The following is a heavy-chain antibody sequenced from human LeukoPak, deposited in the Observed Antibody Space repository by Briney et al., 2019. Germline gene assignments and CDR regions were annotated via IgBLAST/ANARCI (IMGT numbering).Heavy chain of an antibody. D-gene: IGHD2-2*01. CDR1: GFTFTSYG. CDR2: ISYDGSNK. Sequence: GRSLRLSCVAAGFTFTSYGMHWVRQAPGKGLEWMAVISYDGSNKYYADSVKGRFTISRENSKNTLYLQMNSLRAEDTAVYYCAKDRGIVVVPAAMQVDYWGQGTLVTVSS. J-gene: IGHJ4*02. V-gene: IGHV3-30*18. CDR3: AKDRGIVVVPAAMQVDY.